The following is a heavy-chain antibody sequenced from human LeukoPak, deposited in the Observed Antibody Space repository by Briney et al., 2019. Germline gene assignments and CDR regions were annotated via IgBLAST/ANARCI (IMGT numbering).Heavy chain of an antibody. CDR3: ARGLRGSPPFHH. CDR1: GFTFSDYV. D-gene: IGHD3-10*01. Sequence: NPGGSLRLSCAASGFTFSDYVMHWVRQPPGKGLEWIGEVHLDGRTNYNPSLKSRLTISVDLSENHISLKLTSVTAADTAVYYCARGLRGSPPFHHWGQGTLVTVSS. V-gene: IGHV4-34*01. CDR2: VHLDGRT. J-gene: IGHJ1*01.